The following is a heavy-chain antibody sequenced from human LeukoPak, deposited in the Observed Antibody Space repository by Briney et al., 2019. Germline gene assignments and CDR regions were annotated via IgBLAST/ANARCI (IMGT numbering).Heavy chain of an antibody. Sequence: ASVKVSCKASGYTFTAYYMHWVRQAPGQGFEWMGWINPNTGDRNYAQKLQGRVTMTRDTTISTAYMELSRLTSDDTAVYYCASYPRYASSPPFDYWDQGTLVTVSS. D-gene: IGHD2-2*01. CDR1: GYTFTAYY. J-gene: IGHJ4*02. V-gene: IGHV1-2*02. CDR3: ASYPRYASSPPFDY. CDR2: INPNTGDR.